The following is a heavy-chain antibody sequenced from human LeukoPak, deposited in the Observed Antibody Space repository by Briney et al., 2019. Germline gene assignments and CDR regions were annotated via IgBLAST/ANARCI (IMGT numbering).Heavy chain of an antibody. D-gene: IGHD5-18*01. J-gene: IGHJ4*02. CDR1: GDSISSDY. CDR3: ALSDTAMIKGGFDY. V-gene: IGHV4-59*01. Sequence: SETLSLTCTVSGDSISSDYWSWIRQPPGKGLEWIGYIYYSGSTNYNPSLKSRVTISVDTSKNQFSLKLSSVTAADTAVYYCALSDTAMIKGGFDYWGQGTLVTVSS. CDR2: IYYSGST.